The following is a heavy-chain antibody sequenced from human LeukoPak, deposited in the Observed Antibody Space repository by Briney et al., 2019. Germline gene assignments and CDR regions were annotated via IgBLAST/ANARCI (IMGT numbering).Heavy chain of an antibody. Sequence: GGSLRLSCAASGFTVSSNYMSWVRQAPGRGLDWVSFIYSGGSTYYADSVKGRFTISRDNSKNTVYLQMNSLRSEDTAVYYCARVPILRFLEWPHGAPDYWGQGTLVTVSS. CDR2: IYSGGST. V-gene: IGHV3-53*05. CDR1: GFTVSSNY. D-gene: IGHD3-3*01. J-gene: IGHJ4*02. CDR3: ARVPILRFLEWPHGAPDY.